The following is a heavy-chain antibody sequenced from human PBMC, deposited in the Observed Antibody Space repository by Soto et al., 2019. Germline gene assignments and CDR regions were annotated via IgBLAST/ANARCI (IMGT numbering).Heavy chain of an antibody. J-gene: IGHJ6*02. CDR1: GFTFSSFA. CDR3: VQDWTGNSCPCMVV. CDR2: ISSSGETT. D-gene: IGHD6-13*01. Sequence: EVQLLESGGGLVQPGGSLRLSCAASGFTFSSFAMTWVRQAPGEGLEWVSSISSSGETTYYSDSVKGRFTTSRDIPKNMVYLQMTSLRAEDTAVYFCVQDWTGNSCPCMVVWGQGTTVTVSS. V-gene: IGHV3-23*01.